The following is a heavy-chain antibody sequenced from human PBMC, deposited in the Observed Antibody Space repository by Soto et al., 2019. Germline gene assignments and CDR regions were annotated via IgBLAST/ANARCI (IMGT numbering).Heavy chain of an antibody. J-gene: IGHJ6*02. V-gene: IGHV3-21*01. CDR1: GFTFSSYS. CDR2: ISSGDNYI. CDR3: AIFCLVAGFYDVMAV. Sequence: GWSLRLSCAASGFTFSSYSMNWVRQAPGKGLEWVSFISSGDNYIYYADSVKGRFTISRDNAKDSLYLQMNSLRAEATAVYYCAIFCLVAGFYDVMAVCGQGTTVT. D-gene: IGHD3-16*01.